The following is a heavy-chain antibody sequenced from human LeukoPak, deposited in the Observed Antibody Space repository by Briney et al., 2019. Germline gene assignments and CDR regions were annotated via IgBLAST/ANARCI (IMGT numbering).Heavy chain of an antibody. V-gene: IGHV3-30*03. CDR1: GFTFSSYG. Sequence: GRSLRLSCAASGFTFSSYGMHWVRQAPGKGLEWVAVISYDGINNYADSVKGRFTISRDNSKNTLYLQMNSLRAEDTAVYYCARYSSGFLDSWGQGTLVTVSS. D-gene: IGHD6-19*01. J-gene: IGHJ4*02. CDR3: ARYSSGFLDS. CDR2: ISYDGIN.